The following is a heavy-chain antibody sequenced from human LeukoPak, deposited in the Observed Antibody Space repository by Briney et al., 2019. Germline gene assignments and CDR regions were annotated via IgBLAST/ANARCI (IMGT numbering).Heavy chain of an antibody. Sequence: SETLSLTCTVSGGSISSYYWSWIRQPPGRGLEWIGYIYYSGSTNYNPSLKSRVTISVDTSKNQFSLKLSSVTAADTAVYYCARVLPGDAFDIWGQGTMVTVSS. CDR3: ARVLPGDAFDI. J-gene: IGHJ3*02. CDR2: IYYSGST. V-gene: IGHV4-59*01. D-gene: IGHD1-14*01. CDR1: GGSISSYY.